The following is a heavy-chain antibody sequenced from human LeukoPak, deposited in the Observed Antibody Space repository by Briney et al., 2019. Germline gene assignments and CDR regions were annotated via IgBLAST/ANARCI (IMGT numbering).Heavy chain of an antibody. Sequence: PGGSLRLSCAASGFTFSSYAMSWVRQAPGKGLEWVSAISGSGGSTYYADSVKGRFTISRDNSKNTLYLQMNSLRAEDTAVYYCARLSYYYDSSGPIDYWGQGTLVTVSS. D-gene: IGHD3-22*01. V-gene: IGHV3-23*01. CDR2: ISGSGGST. CDR3: ARLSYYYDSSGPIDY. J-gene: IGHJ4*02. CDR1: GFTFSSYA.